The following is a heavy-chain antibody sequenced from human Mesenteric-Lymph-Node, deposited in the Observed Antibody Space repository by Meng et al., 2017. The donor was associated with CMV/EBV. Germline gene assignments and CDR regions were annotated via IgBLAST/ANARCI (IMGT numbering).Heavy chain of an antibody. Sequence: SETLSLTCTVSGGSISSGGYYWSWIRQHPGKGLEWIGYIYYSGSTHYNPSLKSRVTISVDTSKNQFSLKLSSVTAADTAVYYCARGYGGPYYYGMDVWGQGTTVTVSS. D-gene: IGHD3-16*01. CDR3: ARGYGGPYYYGMDV. CDR1: GGSISSGGYY. CDR2: IYYSGST. V-gene: IGHV4-31*03. J-gene: IGHJ6*02.